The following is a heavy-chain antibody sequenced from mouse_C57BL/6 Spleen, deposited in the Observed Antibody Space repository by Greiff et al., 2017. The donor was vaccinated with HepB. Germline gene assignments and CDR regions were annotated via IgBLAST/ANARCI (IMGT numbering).Heavy chain of an antibody. Sequence: QVQLQQSGAELVRPGSSVKLSCKASGYTFTSYWMHWVKQRPIQGLEWIGNIDPSDSETHYNQKFKDKATLTVDKSSSTAYMQLSSLTSEDSAVYYCARPTVVADGYYFDYWGQGTTLTVSS. CDR1: GYTFTSYW. V-gene: IGHV1-52*01. CDR2: IDPSDSET. CDR3: ARPTVVADGYYFDY. J-gene: IGHJ2*01. D-gene: IGHD1-1*01.